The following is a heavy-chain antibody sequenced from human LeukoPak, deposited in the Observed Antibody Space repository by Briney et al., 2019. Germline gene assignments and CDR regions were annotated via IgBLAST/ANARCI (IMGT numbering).Heavy chain of an antibody. CDR2: ISGSGGST. J-gene: IGHJ4*02. CDR1: GFTFSSYS. Sequence: PGGSLRLSCAASGFTFSSYSMNWVRQAPGKGLEWVSAISGSGGSTYYADSVKGRFTISRDNSKNTLYLQMNSLRAEDTAVYYCAKGYGYYDSSGYVDYWGQGTLVTVSS. D-gene: IGHD3-22*01. CDR3: AKGYGYYDSSGYVDY. V-gene: IGHV3-23*01.